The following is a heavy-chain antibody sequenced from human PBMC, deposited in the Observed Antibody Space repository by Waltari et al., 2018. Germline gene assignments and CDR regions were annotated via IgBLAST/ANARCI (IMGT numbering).Heavy chain of an antibody. D-gene: IGHD1-20*01. Sequence: EVQLVESGGGLVQPGGSLRLSCAASGFTFNIHSMTWVRQAPGNGLEWVSTVTGGTTTIYYYADSVKGRFTVSRDNAKNSLYLQMNGLREEDTAAYYCAREDNVNAKRAMDVWGKGTTVTVSS. V-gene: IGHV3-48*02. CDR2: VTGGTTTI. CDR1: GFTFNIHS. CDR3: AREDNVNAKRAMDV. J-gene: IGHJ6*04.